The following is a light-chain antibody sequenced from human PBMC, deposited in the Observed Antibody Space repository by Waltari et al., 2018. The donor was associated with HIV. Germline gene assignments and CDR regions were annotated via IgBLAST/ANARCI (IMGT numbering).Light chain of an antibody. CDR3: QQYNSYLYT. CDR2: DAS. Sequence: EIVLTQSPGALSLSPGERATLSCRASQSVTRHYLAWYQHKPGQAPRLLIYDASIRATGIPDRFSGGGSGTDFTLTISRLEPEDFAAYYCQQYNSYLYTFGQGTKLEIK. J-gene: IGKJ2*01. CDR1: QSVTRHY. V-gene: IGKV3-20*01.